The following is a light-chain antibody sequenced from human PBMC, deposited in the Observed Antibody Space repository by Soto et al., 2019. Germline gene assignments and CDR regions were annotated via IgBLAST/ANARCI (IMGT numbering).Light chain of an antibody. CDR2: GTF. CDR1: ETISSDK. J-gene: IGKJ1*01. V-gene: IGKV3-20*01. CDR3: QQYGSWT. Sequence: EIVLTQSPGTLSVSPGERATLSCRASETISSDKLAWYQQKPGQPPSLLIYGTFSRATGIPDRFSGSGSGTNFTLTISRLEPEDSEIYYCQQYGSWTFGQGTQVEI.